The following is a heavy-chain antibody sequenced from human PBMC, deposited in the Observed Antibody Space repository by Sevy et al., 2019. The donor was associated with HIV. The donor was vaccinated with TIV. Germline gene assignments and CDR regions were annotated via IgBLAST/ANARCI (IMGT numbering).Heavy chain of an antibody. J-gene: IGHJ4*02. V-gene: IGHV3-66*01. CDR2: IHSDDTT. CDR1: GFTVNSHY. Sequence: GGSLRLSCAASGFTVNSHYMTWVRQAPGKGLEGVSVIHSDDTTYHADSVKDRFTISRDNFKNTLYLHMSSLRAEDTAVDYCARGKSGDGYALNYWGQGTLVTVSS. D-gene: IGHD5-18*01. CDR3: ARGKSGDGYALNY.